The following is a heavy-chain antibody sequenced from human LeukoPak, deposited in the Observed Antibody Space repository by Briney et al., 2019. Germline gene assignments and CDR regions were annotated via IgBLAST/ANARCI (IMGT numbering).Heavy chain of an antibody. Sequence: GGSLRLSCAASGFTFSSYWMHWVRQAPGKGLVWVSRINTDGSSTSYADSVKGRFTISRDNAKNTLYLQMNSLRAEDTAVYYCARGAGQLGPYSYYYYMDVWGKGTTVTVSS. V-gene: IGHV3-74*01. CDR1: GFTFSSYW. CDR2: INTDGSST. D-gene: IGHD6-13*01. J-gene: IGHJ6*03. CDR3: ARGAGQLGPYSYYYYMDV.